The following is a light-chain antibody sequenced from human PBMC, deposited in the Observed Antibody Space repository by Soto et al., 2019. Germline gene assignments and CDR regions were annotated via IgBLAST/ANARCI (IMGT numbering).Light chain of an antibody. CDR1: QSVSSSY. V-gene: IGKV3-20*01. Sequence: EIVLTQSPGTLSLSPGERATISCRASQSVSSSYLAWYQQTPGQAPRLLIYAASSRATGIPDRFSGSGSGTDFTLTISRLEPEDFAVYFCQQYGSSPTSFGKGTKADIK. J-gene: IGKJ1*01. CDR3: QQYGSSPTS. CDR2: AAS.